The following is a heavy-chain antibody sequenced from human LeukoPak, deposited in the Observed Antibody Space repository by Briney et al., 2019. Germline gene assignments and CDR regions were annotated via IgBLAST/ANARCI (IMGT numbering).Heavy chain of an antibody. D-gene: IGHD2-8*01. CDR1: GYTFTGYY. Sequence: ASVKVSCKASGYTFTGYYVHWVRQAPGQGLEWMGWINPNSGGTNYAQKFQGRVTMTRDTSISTAYMELSRLRSDDTAVYYCATPYQSLMVYALGAFDIWGQGTMVTVSS. CDR2: INPNSGGT. V-gene: IGHV1-2*02. J-gene: IGHJ3*02. CDR3: ATPYQSLMVYALGAFDI.